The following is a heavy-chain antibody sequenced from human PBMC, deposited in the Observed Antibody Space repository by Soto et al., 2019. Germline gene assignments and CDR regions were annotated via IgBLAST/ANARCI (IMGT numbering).Heavy chain of an antibody. Sequence: SEPLSLTCTVTGRAISGYYWTWIRQSDGNGLQWIGRTYIIGSHNYNPSLRSRVTISLHTPMNFFSPSLSSVTAADTAVHYCARGKRFSDWFDPWGQGTLVTVSS. CDR3: ARGKRFSDWFDP. V-gene: IGHV4-4*07. J-gene: IGHJ5*02. CDR2: TYIIGSH. D-gene: IGHD3-3*01. CDR1: GRAISGYY.